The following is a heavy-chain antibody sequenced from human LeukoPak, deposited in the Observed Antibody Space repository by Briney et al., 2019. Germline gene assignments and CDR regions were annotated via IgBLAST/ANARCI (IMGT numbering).Heavy chain of an antibody. CDR3: AKRGSPGSSWYVGYFDY. D-gene: IGHD6-13*01. Sequence: PGGSLRLSCAASGFTFSSYGMSWVRQAPGKGLEWVSAISGSGGSTYYADSVKGRFTISRDNSKNTLYLQMNSLRAEDTAVYYCAKRGSPGSSWYVGYFDYWGQGTLVTVSS. CDR2: ISGSGGST. V-gene: IGHV3-23*01. CDR1: GFTFSSYG. J-gene: IGHJ4*02.